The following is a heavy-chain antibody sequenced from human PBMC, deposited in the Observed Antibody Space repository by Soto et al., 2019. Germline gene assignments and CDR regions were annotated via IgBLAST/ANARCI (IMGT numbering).Heavy chain of an antibody. CDR1: GDSISNNY. Sequence: SETLSLTCTVSGDSISNNYWSWIRQPPGQGLEWIGEIYRTGSTNYNPSLKSRVTISLDKSENQFSLKVTSLTAADTAVYYCASRDPGTSVDYWGQGTLVTVSS. CDR3: ASRDPGTSVDY. J-gene: IGHJ4*02. CDR2: IYRTGST. V-gene: IGHV4-4*09. D-gene: IGHD1-7*01.